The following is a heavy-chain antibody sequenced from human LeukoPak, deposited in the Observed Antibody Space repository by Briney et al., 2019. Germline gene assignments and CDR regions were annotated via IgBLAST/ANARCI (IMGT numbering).Heavy chain of an antibody. V-gene: IGHV4-34*01. CDR1: GGSFSGYY. Sequence: SETLSLTCAVYGGSFSGYYWSWIRQPPGKGLEWIGEINHSGSTNYNPSLKSRVTISVDTSKNQFSLKLSSVTAADTAVYYCARGILPGDFDYWGQGTLATVSS. CDR2: INHSGST. D-gene: IGHD3-9*01. CDR3: ARGILPGDFDY. J-gene: IGHJ4*02.